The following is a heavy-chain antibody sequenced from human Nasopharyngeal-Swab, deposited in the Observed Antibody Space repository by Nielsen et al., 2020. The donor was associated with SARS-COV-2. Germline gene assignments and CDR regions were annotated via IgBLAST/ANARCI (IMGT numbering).Heavy chain of an antibody. Sequence: GEFLKISCKGSGYSFTSYWSSWVRQMPGKGLEWMGRIDPSDSYTNYSPSFQGHVTISADKSISTAYLQWSSLKASDTAMYYCARQYCGGDCDFDYWGQGTLVTVSS. V-gene: IGHV5-10-1*01. CDR1: GYSFTSYW. J-gene: IGHJ4*02. CDR3: ARQYCGGDCDFDY. D-gene: IGHD2-21*01. CDR2: IDPSDSYT.